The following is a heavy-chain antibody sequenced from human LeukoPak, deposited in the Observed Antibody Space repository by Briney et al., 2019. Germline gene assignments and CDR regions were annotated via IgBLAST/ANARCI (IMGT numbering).Heavy chain of an antibody. J-gene: IGHJ4*02. V-gene: IGHV3-48*01. D-gene: IGHD5-18*01. Sequence: GGSLRLSCAASGFTFSSYSMNWVRQAPGKGLEWVSYISSISSTINYADSVKGRFTISGDNARNSLFLQMNSLRAEDTAVYYCARDHNYAFDYWGQGTLVTVSS. CDR2: ISSISSTI. CDR1: GFTFSSYS. CDR3: ARDHNYAFDY.